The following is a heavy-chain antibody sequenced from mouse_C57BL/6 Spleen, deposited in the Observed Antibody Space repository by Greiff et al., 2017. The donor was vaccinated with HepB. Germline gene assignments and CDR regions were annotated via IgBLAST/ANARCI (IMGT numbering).Heavy chain of an antibody. J-gene: IGHJ2*01. CDR3: TRQLRY. D-gene: IGHD3-1*01. CDR2: IDPETGGT. Sequence: QVQLKVSGAELERPGASVTLSCKASGYTFTDYEMHWVKQTPVHGLEWIGAIDPETGGTAYNQKFKGKAILTADKSSSTAYMELRSLTSEDSAVYYCTRQLRYWGQGTTLTVSS. CDR1: GYTFTDYE. V-gene: IGHV1-15*01.